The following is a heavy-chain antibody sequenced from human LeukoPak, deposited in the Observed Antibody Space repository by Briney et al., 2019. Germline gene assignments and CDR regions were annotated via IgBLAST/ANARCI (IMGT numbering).Heavy chain of an antibody. CDR2: ISAYNGST. J-gene: IGHJ4*02. CDR3: ARVGSYGSGSYYNDGFDY. D-gene: IGHD3-10*01. Sequence: ASVKVSCKASGYTFTSYGISWVRQAPGQGLEWMGWISAYNGSTNYAQKLQGRVTMTTDTSTSTAYMELRSLRSDDTAVYYCARVGSYGSGSYYNDGFDYWGQGTLVTVSS. CDR1: GYTFTSYG. V-gene: IGHV1-18*01.